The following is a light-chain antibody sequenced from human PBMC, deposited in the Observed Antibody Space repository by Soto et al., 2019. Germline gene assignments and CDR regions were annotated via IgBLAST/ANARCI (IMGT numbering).Light chain of an antibody. Sequence: IALTQAPATLALSPGERGTLSCRANQSISNYLAWYQQRPGQAPRLLIYDASRRATGIPARFSGSGSGTDFTLTISSLEPEDFAVYYCHQRYDWPITFGQGPRLEIK. J-gene: IGKJ5*01. CDR1: QSISNY. CDR2: DAS. V-gene: IGKV3-11*01. CDR3: HQRYDWPIT.